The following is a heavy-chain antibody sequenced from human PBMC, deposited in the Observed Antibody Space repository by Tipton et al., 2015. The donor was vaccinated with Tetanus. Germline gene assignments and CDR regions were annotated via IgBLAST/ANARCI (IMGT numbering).Heavy chain of an antibody. CDR1: GGSISSYY. J-gene: IGHJ4*02. CDR2: VFYSGST. V-gene: IGHV4-59*01. Sequence: TLSLTCTLSGGSISSYYWSWVRQPPGKGLEWLGYVFYSGSTDLNPSLKSRVTISLDTSKNQFSLRLTSVTAADTAVYYCARDIEEVGATKYFDYWGQGTLVTVSS. D-gene: IGHD1-26*01. CDR3: ARDIEEVGATKYFDY.